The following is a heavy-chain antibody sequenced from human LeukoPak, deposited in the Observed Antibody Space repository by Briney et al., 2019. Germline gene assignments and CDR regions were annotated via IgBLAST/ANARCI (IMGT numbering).Heavy chain of an antibody. CDR1: GVSIGSYY. CDR3: ARDSPYSSVLARGGFDY. D-gene: IGHD3-22*01. V-gene: IGHV4-59*01. Sequence: SETLSLTCTVSGVSIGSYYWSWLRQPPGKGLEGIGYIFYSGTTNYNPPLKSRVTISLDTSKNQYSLNLTSVTAADTAVYYCARDSPYSSVLARGGFDYWGQGTLVTVSS. J-gene: IGHJ4*02. CDR2: IFYSGTT.